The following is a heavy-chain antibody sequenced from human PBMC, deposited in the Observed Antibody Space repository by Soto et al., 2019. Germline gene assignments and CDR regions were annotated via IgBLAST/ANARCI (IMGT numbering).Heavy chain of an antibody. CDR2: INPNGGST. CDR3: ARSLLQGDF. D-gene: IGHD2-21*01. J-gene: IGHJ4*02. Sequence: QVQLVQSGAEVKKPGASVKVCCKASGYTFIHYYIHWVRQAPGQGLEWMAIINPNGGSTNYAQKFRGRVTVTSDTSTTTVSMELNSLGSDDTAVYFCARSLLQGDFWGQGTLVTVSS. V-gene: IGHV1-46*01. CDR1: GYTFIHYY.